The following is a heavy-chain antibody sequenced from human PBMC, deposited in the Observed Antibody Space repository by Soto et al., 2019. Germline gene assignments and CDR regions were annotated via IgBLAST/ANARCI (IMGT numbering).Heavy chain of an antibody. CDR3: ARGGQIRAYYFDY. CDR2: IYYSGST. D-gene: IGHD3-10*01. Sequence: SETLSLTCTVSGGSISSYYWSWIRQPPGKGLEWIGYIYYSGSTNYNPSLKSRVTISVDTSKNQFSLKLSSVTAADTAVYYCARGGQIRAYYFDYWGPGTLVTVSS. V-gene: IGHV4-59*01. J-gene: IGHJ4*02. CDR1: GGSISSYY.